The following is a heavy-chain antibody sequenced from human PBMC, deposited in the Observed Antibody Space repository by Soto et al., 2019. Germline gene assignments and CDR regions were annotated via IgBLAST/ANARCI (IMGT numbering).Heavy chain of an antibody. CDR2: IWYSGTYE. V-gene: IGHV3-33*01. D-gene: IGHD3-16*01. J-gene: IGHJ3*01. CDR1: GFDFGSYG. Sequence: GGSLRLSCAASGFDFGSYGMHWVRQAPGKGLEWVAFIWYSGTYEYYADSVKGRFTISRDDSRDTLYLQMNSLRVEDTALYYCARTPYPQDSFDLWGQGTVVTVSS. CDR3: ARTPYPQDSFDL.